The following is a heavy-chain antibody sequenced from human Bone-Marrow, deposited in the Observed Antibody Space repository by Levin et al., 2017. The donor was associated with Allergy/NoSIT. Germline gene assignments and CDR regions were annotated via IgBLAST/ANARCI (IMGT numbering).Heavy chain of an antibody. V-gene: IGHV3-33*01. CDR2: MWYDGRYI. CDR3: ARDGDRGWMIDS. CDR1: GFNFGSSD. D-gene: IGHD2-15*01. Sequence: QHGESLKISCAASGFNFGSSDMHWVRQAPGKGLEWVALMWYDGRYIYYGDSVQGRFTISRDNSKKMVYLEMNGLRAEDTAVYYCARDGDRGWMIDSWGQGTLVTVSS. J-gene: IGHJ4*02.